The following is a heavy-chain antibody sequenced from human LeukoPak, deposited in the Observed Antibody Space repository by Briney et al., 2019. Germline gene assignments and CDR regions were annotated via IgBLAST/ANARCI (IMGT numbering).Heavy chain of an antibody. CDR1: GFTFSSYW. J-gene: IGHJ5*02. CDR3: ARDVATISNWFDP. Sequence: GGSLRLSCAASGFTFSSYWMSWVRQAPGKGLEWVASINQDGSEKYYVDSVKGRFTISRDNAKNSLYLQMNSLRAEDTAAYYCARDVATISNWFDPWGQGTLVTVSS. D-gene: IGHD5-24*01. V-gene: IGHV3-7*01. CDR2: INQDGSEK.